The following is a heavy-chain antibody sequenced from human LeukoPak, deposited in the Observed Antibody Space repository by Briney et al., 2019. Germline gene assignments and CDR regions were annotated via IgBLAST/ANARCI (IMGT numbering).Heavy chain of an antibody. Sequence: PGGSLRLSCAASGFTFSSYWMHWVRQAPGKGLVWVSRINSDGSSTSYADSVKGRFTISRDNAKNTLYLQMNSLRAEDTAVYYRARDYYDSSGYYSPWGQGTLVTVSS. V-gene: IGHV3-74*01. CDR3: ARDYYDSSGYYSP. CDR1: GFTFSSYW. D-gene: IGHD3-22*01. CDR2: INSDGSST. J-gene: IGHJ5*02.